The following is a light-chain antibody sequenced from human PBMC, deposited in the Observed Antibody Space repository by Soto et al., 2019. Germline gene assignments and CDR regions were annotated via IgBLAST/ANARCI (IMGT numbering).Light chain of an antibody. CDR3: QHYNNWPPCT. V-gene: IGKV3-15*01. CDR2: GAS. Sequence: EILMKQSPATLSVSPGERATLSCRASQSVSRHVAGYQQKHGQAPRLLIYGASTRATGIPATFSGSGSGTEFTLTISSLQSEDFAVYYCQHYNNWPPCTFGQGTKVEIK. J-gene: IGKJ1*01. CDR1: QSVSRH.